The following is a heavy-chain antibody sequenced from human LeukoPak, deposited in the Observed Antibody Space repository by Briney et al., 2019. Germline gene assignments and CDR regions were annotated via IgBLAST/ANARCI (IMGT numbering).Heavy chain of an antibody. Sequence: SETLSLTCTVSGGSISGYYWSWIRQPPGKGLEWIGYIYYSGSTNYSPSLKSRVTISIDTSKNQLSLKLSSVTAADTAVYYCARVPTNWNNSENRFDPWGQGTLVTVSS. J-gene: IGHJ5*02. CDR1: GGSISGYY. D-gene: IGHD1/OR15-1a*01. CDR3: ARVPTNWNNSENRFDP. CDR2: IYYSGST. V-gene: IGHV4-59*08.